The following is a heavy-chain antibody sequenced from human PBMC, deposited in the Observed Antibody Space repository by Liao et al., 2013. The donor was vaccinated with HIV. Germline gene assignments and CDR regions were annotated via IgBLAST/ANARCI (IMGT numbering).Heavy chain of an antibody. CDR1: GGSISDFY. CDR3: ARDLYHFGSGTYFDY. Sequence: QVHLQESGPRLVKPSETLSLTCTVSGGSISDFYWSWTRQAAGKGLQWIGRISASGTADYNPSLQSRATMSLDTSKNQVSLTLISVTAADTAVYYCARDLYHFGSGTYFDYWGQGALVTVSS. J-gene: IGHJ4*02. D-gene: IGHD3-10*01. V-gene: IGHV4-4*07. CDR2: ISASGTA.